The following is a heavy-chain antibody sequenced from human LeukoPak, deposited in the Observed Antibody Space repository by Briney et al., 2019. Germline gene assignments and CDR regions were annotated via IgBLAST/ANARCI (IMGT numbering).Heavy chain of an antibody. Sequence: SVKVSCKASGGTFSSYAISWVRQAPGQGLEWMGGIIPIFGTANYAQKFQGRVTITTDESTSTAYMELSSLRSEDTAVYYCAREGITRSSWYGYYFDYWGQGTLVTVSS. J-gene: IGHJ4*02. CDR2: IIPIFGTA. CDR1: GGTFSSYA. CDR3: AREGITRSSWYGYYFDY. V-gene: IGHV1-69*05. D-gene: IGHD6-13*01.